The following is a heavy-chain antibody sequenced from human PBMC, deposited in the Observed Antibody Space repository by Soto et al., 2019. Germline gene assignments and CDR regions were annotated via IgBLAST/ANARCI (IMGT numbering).Heavy chain of an antibody. Sequence: EVPLVESGGGLVQPGGSLRLSCAASGFTVSSNYMSWVRQAPGKGLEWVSVIYSGGSTYYADSVKGRFTISRDNSKNTLYLQMNSLRAEDTAVYYCARDPHDSSGYYLGWFDPWGQGTLVTVSS. CDR1: GFTVSSNY. D-gene: IGHD3-22*01. J-gene: IGHJ5*02. CDR3: ARDPHDSSGYYLGWFDP. V-gene: IGHV3-66*01. CDR2: IYSGGST.